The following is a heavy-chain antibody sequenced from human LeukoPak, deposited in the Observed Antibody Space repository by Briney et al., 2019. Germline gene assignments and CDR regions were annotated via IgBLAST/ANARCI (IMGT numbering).Heavy chain of an antibody. D-gene: IGHD3-9*01. CDR2: ISGSGGST. Sequence: GSLRLACAASGFTFSSYAMSWVRQAPGKGLEWVSAISGSGGSTYYADSVKGRFTISRDNSKNTLYLQMNSLRAEDTAVYYCVKDFGTYDILTRYTFPFDYWGQGTLVTVSS. V-gene: IGHV3-23*01. CDR3: VKDFGTYDILTRYTFPFDY. CDR1: GFTFSSYA. J-gene: IGHJ4*02.